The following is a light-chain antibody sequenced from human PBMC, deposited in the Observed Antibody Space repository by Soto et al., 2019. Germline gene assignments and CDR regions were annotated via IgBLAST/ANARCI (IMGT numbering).Light chain of an antibody. V-gene: IGKV3-15*01. CDR3: QQYNNWTSWT. Sequence: EKVMTQSPVTLSMSPGERATLSCRASQSVSSYLAWYQQKPGQPPRLLIYGASTRATGIPARFSGSGSGTEFTLTISSLQSEDFAVYYCQQYNNWTSWTFGQGTKVEIK. J-gene: IGKJ1*01. CDR1: QSVSSY. CDR2: GAS.